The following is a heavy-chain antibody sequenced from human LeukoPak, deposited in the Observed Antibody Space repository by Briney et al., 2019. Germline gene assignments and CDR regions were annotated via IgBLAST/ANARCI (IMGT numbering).Heavy chain of an antibody. J-gene: IGHJ6*03. CDR3: ARAGLPPVRGTIFWSGYTNYYYYMDV. CDR2: ISSSSSYI. D-gene: IGHD3-3*01. Sequence: PGGSLRLSCAASGFTFSDYYMSWIRQAPGKGLEWVSYISSSSSYIYYADSVKGRFTISRDNAKNSLYLQMNSLRAEDTAVYYCARAGLPPVRGTIFWSGYTNYYYYMDVWGKGTTVTVSS. V-gene: IGHV3-11*06. CDR1: GFTFSDYY.